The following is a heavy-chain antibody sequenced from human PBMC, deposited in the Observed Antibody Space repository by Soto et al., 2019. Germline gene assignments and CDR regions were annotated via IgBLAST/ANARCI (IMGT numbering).Heavy chain of an antibody. J-gene: IGHJ4*02. CDR1: GFTFSDYT. D-gene: IGHD6-19*01. CDR3: AKGGRQWLVTSDFNY. CDR2: VSHDGRNT. Sequence: PGGSVRLSCAASGFTFSDYTMHWVRQAPGKGLEWVAVVSHDGRNTHYADSVKGRFTISRDSSKNTVSLEMTSLRAEDTAVYYCAKGGRQWLVTSDFNYWGQGALVTVSS. V-gene: IGHV3-30*18.